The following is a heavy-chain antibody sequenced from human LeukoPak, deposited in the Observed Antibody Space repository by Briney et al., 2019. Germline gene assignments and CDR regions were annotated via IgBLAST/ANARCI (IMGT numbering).Heavy chain of an antibody. Sequence: SETLSLTCAVYGGSFSGYYWSWIRQPPGKGLEWIGEINHSGSTNYNPSLKSRVTISVDTSKNQFSLKLSSVTAADTAVYYCARDSDPRQLGAFDIWGQGTMVTVSS. CDR3: ARDSDPRQLGAFDI. D-gene: IGHD6-6*01. J-gene: IGHJ3*02. CDR2: INHSGST. V-gene: IGHV4-34*01. CDR1: GGSFSGYY.